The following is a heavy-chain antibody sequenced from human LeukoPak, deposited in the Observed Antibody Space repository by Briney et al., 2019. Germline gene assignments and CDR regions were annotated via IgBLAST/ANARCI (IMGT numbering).Heavy chain of an antibody. D-gene: IGHD3-16*01. CDR1: GYSFSTSD. J-gene: IGHJ4*02. CDR2: IASTGET. V-gene: IGHV3-13*01. Sequence: GGSLRLSCAASGYSFSTSDMHWVRQASGRGLEWVSSIASTGETYYAPSVKGRITVSRENATISLYLQMNSLRAGDTAVYHCVRGGEIGLDYWGQGTLVTVSS. CDR3: VRGGEIGLDY.